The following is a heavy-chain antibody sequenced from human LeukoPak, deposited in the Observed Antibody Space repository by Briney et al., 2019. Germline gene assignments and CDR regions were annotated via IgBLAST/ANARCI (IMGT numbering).Heavy chain of an antibody. CDR3: AELGITMIGGV. CDR1: GFTFSSYE. D-gene: IGHD3-10*02. V-gene: IGHV3-48*03. J-gene: IGHJ6*04. Sequence: GRSLRLSCAASGFTFSSYEMNWVRQAPGKGLEWVSYISSSGSTIYYADSVKGRFTISRDDAKNSLYLQMNSLRAEDTAVYYCAELGITMIGGVWGKGTTVTISS. CDR2: ISSSGSTI.